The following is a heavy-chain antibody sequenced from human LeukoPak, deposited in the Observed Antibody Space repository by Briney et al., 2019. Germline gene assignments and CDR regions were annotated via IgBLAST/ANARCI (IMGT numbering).Heavy chain of an antibody. Sequence: GGSLGLSCAASGFTFSSTWMHWFRQGAGKGLVWVSRITSDGRTTIYADSVKGRFSISRDNAKNTLYLQMNSLRAEDTAVYYCARDRYYVPDYWGQGTLVTVSS. CDR3: ARDRYYVPDY. CDR2: ITSDGRTT. J-gene: IGHJ4*02. D-gene: IGHD3-10*02. CDR1: GFTFSSTW. V-gene: IGHV3-74*01.